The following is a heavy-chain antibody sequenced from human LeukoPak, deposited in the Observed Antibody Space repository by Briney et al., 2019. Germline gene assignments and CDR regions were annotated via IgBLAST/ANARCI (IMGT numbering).Heavy chain of an antibody. V-gene: IGHV4-59*01. CDR3: ARGRIQLWTHCFDY. CDR2: IYYSGST. Sequence: SETLSLTCTVSGGSISSYYWSWIRQPPGKGLEWIGYIYYSGSTNYNPSLKSRVTISVDTSKNQFSLKLSSVTAADTAVYYCARGRIQLWTHCFDYWGQGTLVTVSS. J-gene: IGHJ4*02. CDR1: GGSISSYY. D-gene: IGHD5-18*01.